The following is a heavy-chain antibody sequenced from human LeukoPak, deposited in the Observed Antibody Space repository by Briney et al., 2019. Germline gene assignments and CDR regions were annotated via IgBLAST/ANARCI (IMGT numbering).Heavy chain of an antibody. CDR3: VLEVLSSGWVS. J-gene: IGHJ5*02. Sequence: ASVKVSCKASGCTFTGYYMHWVRQAPGQGLEWMGRINPNSGGTNYVQKFQGRVTMTRDTSISTAYMELSRLRSDDTAVYYCVLEVLSSGWVSWGQGTLVTVSS. CDR1: GCTFTGYY. V-gene: IGHV1-2*06. D-gene: IGHD6-19*01. CDR2: INPNSGGT.